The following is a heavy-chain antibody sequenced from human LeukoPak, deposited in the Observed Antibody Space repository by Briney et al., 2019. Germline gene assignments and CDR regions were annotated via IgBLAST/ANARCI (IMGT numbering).Heavy chain of an antibody. CDR2: INQDGSEK. CDR3: ARTGGYCSGGSCYPPSV. CDR1: GFTFSSYW. Sequence: GGSLRLSCAASGFTFSSYWMSWVRQAPGKGLEWVANINQDGSEKYSVDSMKGRFTISRDNAKNSLYLQMNSLRAEDTAVYYCARTGGYCSGGSCYPPSVWGQGTTVTVSS. V-gene: IGHV3-7*01. J-gene: IGHJ6*02. D-gene: IGHD2-15*01.